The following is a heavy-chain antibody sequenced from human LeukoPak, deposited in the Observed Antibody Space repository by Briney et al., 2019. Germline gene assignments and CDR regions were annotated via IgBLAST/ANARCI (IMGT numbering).Heavy chain of an antibody. V-gene: IGHV1-18*01. Sequence: ASVKVSCRASGGTFSSYAISWVRQAPGQGLEWMGWISAYNGNTNYAQKLQGRVTMTTDTSTSTAYMELRSLRSDDTAVYYCARLYDSSGYLPEYYFDYWGQGTLVTVSS. CDR3: ARLYDSSGYLPEYYFDY. CDR2: ISAYNGNT. CDR1: GGTFSSYA. D-gene: IGHD3-22*01. J-gene: IGHJ4*02.